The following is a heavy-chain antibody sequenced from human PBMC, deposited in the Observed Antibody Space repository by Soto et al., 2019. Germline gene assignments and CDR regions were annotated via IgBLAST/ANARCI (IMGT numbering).Heavy chain of an antibody. Sequence: SETLSLTCSVSGGTINSGDYFWSWIRQPPGKGLEWIGSIFYTGSTYYSPSLKSRASMSMDTSKNLFSLRAEDTAVYYCARPPDYSSSSLPGYWGQGTLVTVSS. CDR3: ARPPDYSSSSLPGY. CDR1: GGTINSGDYF. V-gene: IGHV4-30-4*02. D-gene: IGHD6-6*01. CDR2: IFYTGST. J-gene: IGHJ4*02.